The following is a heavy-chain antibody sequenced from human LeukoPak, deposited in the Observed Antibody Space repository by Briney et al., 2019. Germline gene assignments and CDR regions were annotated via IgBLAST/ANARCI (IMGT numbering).Heavy chain of an antibody. CDR2: ISNSGGST. CDR1: GFTFSSYA. J-gene: IGHJ6*02. Sequence: PGGSLRLSCAASGFTFSSYAMSWVRQAPGKGLEWVSSISNSGGSTYSADSVQGRFTISRDNSKNTLYLQMNSLRAEDTAVYYCAKQRGSLYCYGMDVWGQGTTVTVSS. D-gene: IGHD1-26*01. CDR3: AKQRGSLYCYGMDV. V-gene: IGHV3-23*01.